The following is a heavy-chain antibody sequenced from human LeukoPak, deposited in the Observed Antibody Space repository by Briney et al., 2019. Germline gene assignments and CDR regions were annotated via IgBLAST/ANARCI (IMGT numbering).Heavy chain of an antibody. CDR2: ISGGSSTI. D-gene: IGHD7-27*01. CDR1: GFTFSSYS. Sequence: GGSLRLSCAASGFTFSSYSMNWVRQAPGKGLEWVSYISGGSSTIYYADSVKGRFTISRDNAKNSLYLQVNSLRDGDTAVYYCARDHNWGLDYWGQGTLVTVSS. V-gene: IGHV3-48*02. CDR3: ARDHNWGLDY. J-gene: IGHJ4*02.